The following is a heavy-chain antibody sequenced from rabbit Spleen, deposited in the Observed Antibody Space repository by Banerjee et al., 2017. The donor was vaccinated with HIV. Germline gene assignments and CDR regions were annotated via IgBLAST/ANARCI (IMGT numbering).Heavy chain of an antibody. CDR3: ARDTSSSFSSYGMDL. CDR1: GFSFSDRDV. D-gene: IGHD1-1*01. J-gene: IGHJ6*01. Sequence: QEQLVESGGGLVKPEGSLTLTCKASGFSFSDRDVMCWVRQAPGKGLEWIACIDIGSSGFTYFASWAKGRFTISKTSSTTVALQMTGMTAADTATYFCARDTSSSFSSYGMDLWGPGTLVTVS. CDR2: IDIGSSGFT. V-gene: IGHV1S45*01.